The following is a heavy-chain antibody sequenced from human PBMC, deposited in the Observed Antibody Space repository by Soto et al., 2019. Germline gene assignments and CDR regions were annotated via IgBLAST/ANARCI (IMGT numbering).Heavy chain of an antibody. CDR3: ASDAHNNVPLDF. J-gene: IGHJ4*01. V-gene: IGHV4-39*01. CDR2: IYYDGST. D-gene: IGHD1-20*01. Sequence: QLQLQESGPGLVKPSETLSLTCTVSGGSISSSSYYWVWIRQSPGKGLEWMGSIYYDGSTFYKPSLKSRVTTSVDTSNNQFSRKVSSATAADTAVYYCASDAHNNVPLDFWGHGTLVTVSS. CDR1: GGSISSSSYY.